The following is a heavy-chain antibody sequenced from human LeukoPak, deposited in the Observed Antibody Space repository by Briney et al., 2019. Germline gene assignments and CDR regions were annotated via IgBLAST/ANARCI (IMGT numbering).Heavy chain of an antibody. CDR2: IRYDERNK. CDR1: GFTFSSYE. D-gene: IGHD2-21*02. Sequence: PGGSLRLSCAASGFTFSSYEMNWVRQAPGKGLEWVAFIRYDERNKYYADSVEGRFTISRDNSKNTLYLQMNSLRAEDTAVYYCARVTVVVTADDAFDIWGQGTMVTVSS. V-gene: IGHV3-30*02. J-gene: IGHJ3*02. CDR3: ARVTVVVTADDAFDI.